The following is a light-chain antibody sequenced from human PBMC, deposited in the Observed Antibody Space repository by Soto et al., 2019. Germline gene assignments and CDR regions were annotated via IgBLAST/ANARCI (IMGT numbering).Light chain of an antibody. CDR2: DAS. Sequence: EIVLTQSPATLYFSPGERATLSCRASQSISDYLAWYQQKPGQAPRLLIYDASHRVTGIPARFSGSGSGTDVTLTISSLEPEDFAVYYCQQRSNLPLTFGHGTTVDIK. CDR3: QQRSNLPLT. V-gene: IGKV3-11*01. CDR1: QSISDY. J-gene: IGKJ1*01.